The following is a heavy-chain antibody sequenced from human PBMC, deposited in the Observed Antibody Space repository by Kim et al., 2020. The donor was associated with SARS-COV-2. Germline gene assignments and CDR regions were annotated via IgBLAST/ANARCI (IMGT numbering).Heavy chain of an antibody. CDR2: IHYSGKA. Sequence: SETLSLSCSVSGGSISSSRHCWGWLRQLPGKGLEWIANIHYSGKAFYNPSLKSRVTISLDTSKNWFSLRLSSVTATDTAVYYCARHGPPDYDFSTRPIDYWGQGTLVTVSS. CDR3: ARHGPPDYDFSTRPIDY. V-gene: IGHV4-39*01. CDR1: GGSISSSRHC. D-gene: IGHD3-3*01. J-gene: IGHJ4*02.